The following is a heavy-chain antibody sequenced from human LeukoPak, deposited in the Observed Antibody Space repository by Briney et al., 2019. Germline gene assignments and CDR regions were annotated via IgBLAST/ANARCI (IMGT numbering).Heavy chain of an antibody. CDR3: ARRNYYDSSGTDY. CDR1: GGSINSGDYY. V-gene: IGHV4-30-4*08. J-gene: IGHJ4*02. CDR2: IYYSGST. D-gene: IGHD3-22*01. Sequence: PSQTLSLTCTVSGGSINSGDYYWSWIRQPPGKGLEWIGYIYYSGSTYYKPSLKSRVTISVDTSKNQFSLKLSSVTAADTAVYYCARRNYYDSSGTDYWGQGTLVTVSS.